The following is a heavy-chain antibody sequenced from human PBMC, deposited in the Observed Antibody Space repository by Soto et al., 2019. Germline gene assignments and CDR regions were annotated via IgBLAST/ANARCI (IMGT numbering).Heavy chain of an antibody. CDR2: VTGSGGAT. V-gene: IGHV3-23*01. D-gene: IGHD3-9*01. J-gene: IGHJ4*02. Sequence: GGSLRLSCAASGFTFSNYAMSWVRQAPGKGLEWVSVVTGSGGATYFADSVKGRFTISRDNSKNTLYLQMNSLRAEDTAVYYCAKGTPGRDSDWLLPIDSWGRGTLVTVSS. CDR1: GFTFSNYA. CDR3: AKGTPGRDSDWLLPIDS.